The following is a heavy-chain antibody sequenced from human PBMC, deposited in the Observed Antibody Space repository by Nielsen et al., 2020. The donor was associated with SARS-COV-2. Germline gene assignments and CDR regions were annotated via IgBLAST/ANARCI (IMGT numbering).Heavy chain of an antibody. Sequence: GESLKISCAASGFTFSDYYMSWVRQAPGKGLEWVSVIYSGGSTYYADSVKGRFTISRDNSKNTLYLQMNSLRAEDTAVYYCARDQVEMAWGQGTLVTVSS. CDR2: IYSGGST. D-gene: IGHD5-24*01. CDR3: ARDQVEMA. V-gene: IGHV3-66*01. CDR1: GFTFSDYY. J-gene: IGHJ4*02.